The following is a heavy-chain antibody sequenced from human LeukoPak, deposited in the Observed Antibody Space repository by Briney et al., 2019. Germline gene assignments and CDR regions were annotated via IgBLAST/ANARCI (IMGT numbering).Heavy chain of an antibody. Sequence: PGGSLRLSCAASGFTFSSYGMHWVRQAPGKGLEWVAVIWFDGNNKYYTDSAKGRFTISRDNSKNTLYLQMSSLRAEDTAIYYCAKDLSPHYYDSSGHYIPHDAFDIWGRGTMVTVSS. CDR1: GFTFSSYG. J-gene: IGHJ3*02. D-gene: IGHD3-22*01. CDR2: IWFDGNNK. V-gene: IGHV3-33*06. CDR3: AKDLSPHYYDSSGHYIPHDAFDI.